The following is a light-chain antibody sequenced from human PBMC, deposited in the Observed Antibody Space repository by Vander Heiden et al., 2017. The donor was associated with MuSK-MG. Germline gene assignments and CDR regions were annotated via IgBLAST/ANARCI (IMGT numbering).Light chain of an antibody. CDR2: EVS. J-gene: IGLJ3*02. Sequence: QSALTQPASVSGSPGQSITISCTGTSSDVGGYNYVSWYQQHPGKAPKLMMYEVSNRPAGVSNRFSGSKSGNTASLTISGLQAEDEADYYCSSYTSNNTPWVFGGGTKLTVL. V-gene: IGLV2-14*01. CDR1: SSDVGGYNY. CDR3: SSYTSNNTPWV.